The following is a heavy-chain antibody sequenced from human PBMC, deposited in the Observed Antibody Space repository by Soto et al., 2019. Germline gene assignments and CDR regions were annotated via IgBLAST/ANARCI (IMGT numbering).Heavy chain of an antibody. CDR3: AKDLGYDILTGYYMGPYYYGMDV. V-gene: IGHV3-23*01. CDR1: GFTFSSYA. CDR2: ISGSGGST. J-gene: IGHJ6*02. Sequence: GGSLRLSCAASGFTFSSYAMSWVRQAPGKGLEWVSAISGSGGSTYYADSVKGRFTISRDNSKNTLYLQMNSLRAEDMDVYYCAKDLGYDILTGYYMGPYYYGMDVWGQGTTVTVSS. D-gene: IGHD3-9*01.